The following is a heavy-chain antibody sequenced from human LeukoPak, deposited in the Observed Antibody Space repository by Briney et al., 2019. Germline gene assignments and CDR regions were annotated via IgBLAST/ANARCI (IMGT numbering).Heavy chain of an antibody. CDR2: ITVSGGGS. CDR1: GFTFSTYG. CDR3: ARVDYYGSGSYPATFDP. J-gene: IGHJ5*02. D-gene: IGHD3-10*01. V-gene: IGHV3-23*01. Sequence: PGGSLRLSCAASGFTFSTYGMSWVRQAPGKGLEWVSSITVSGGGSTYVDSVKGRFTITRDNSKNTLYLQMNSLRAEDTAVYYCARVDYYGSGSYPATFDPWGQGTLVTVSS.